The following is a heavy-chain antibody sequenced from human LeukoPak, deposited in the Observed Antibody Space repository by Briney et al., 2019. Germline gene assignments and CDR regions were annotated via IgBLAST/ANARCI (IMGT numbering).Heavy chain of an antibody. CDR3: ATQKGDSPDY. Sequence: GGSLRLSCAASGFTFSSHAMSWVRQAPGKGQEWVSDISGSGGNTYYGDSVTRLFTISRDNSKNTLYLQMNSLRAEDTAVYYCATQKGDSPDYWGQGTLVTVSS. CDR1: GFTFSSHA. CDR2: ISGSGGNT. V-gene: IGHV3-23*01. J-gene: IGHJ4*02. D-gene: IGHD2-21*01.